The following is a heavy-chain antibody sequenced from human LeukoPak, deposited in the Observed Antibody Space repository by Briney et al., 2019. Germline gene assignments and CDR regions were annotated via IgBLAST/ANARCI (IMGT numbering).Heavy chain of an antibody. J-gene: IGHJ5*02. Sequence: GGSLRLSCGASGFMFTSSCMSWVRQAPGKGLEWVANIKVDGSEKNYVDSVKGRFTISRDNAKNTLYLQMSSLRAEDTAVYYCARELNWGATSSSWFDPWGQGTLVTVSS. V-gene: IGHV3-7*01. CDR1: GFMFTSSC. CDR2: IKVDGSEK. CDR3: ARELNWGATSSSWFDP. D-gene: IGHD1-26*01.